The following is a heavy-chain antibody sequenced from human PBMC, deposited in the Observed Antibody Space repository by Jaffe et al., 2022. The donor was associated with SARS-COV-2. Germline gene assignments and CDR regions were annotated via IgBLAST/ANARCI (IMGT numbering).Heavy chain of an antibody. D-gene: IGHD3-10*01. Sequence: QLQLQESGPGLVKPSETLSLTCTVAGGSISSSTYYWGWIRQPPGKGLEYIGSIDYGGSTYYNPSLKSRVTISVDTSKNHLSLSLSSVTATDTAVYYCARLGRGFGESYLDYWGQGTLVTVSS. J-gene: IGHJ4*02. CDR2: IDYGGST. CDR3: ARLGRGFGESYLDY. V-gene: IGHV4-39*02. CDR1: GGSISSSTYY.